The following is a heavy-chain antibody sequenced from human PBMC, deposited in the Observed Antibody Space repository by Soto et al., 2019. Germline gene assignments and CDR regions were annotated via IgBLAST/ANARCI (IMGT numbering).Heavy chain of an antibody. CDR1: GYTFTSYG. Sequence: QVQLVQSGAEVKKPGASVKVSCKASGYTFTSYGISWVRQAPGQGLEWMGWISAYNGNTNYAQKLQGRVTMTTDTSTSTAYMELRSLRSDDTAVYYCARDHCSGSSCWFADNWFDPWGQGTLVTVSS. CDR2: ISAYNGNT. V-gene: IGHV1-18*01. CDR3: ARDHCSGSSCWFADNWFDP. J-gene: IGHJ5*02. D-gene: IGHD2-15*01.